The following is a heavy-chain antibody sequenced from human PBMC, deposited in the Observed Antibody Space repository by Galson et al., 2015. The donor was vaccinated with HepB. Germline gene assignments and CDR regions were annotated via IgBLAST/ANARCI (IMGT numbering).Heavy chain of an antibody. CDR1: GFSLSTRGMG. CDR2: IYWDDDK. Sequence: PALVKPTQTLTLTCTFSGFSLSTRGMGVAWIRQPPGKAPEWLAMIYWDDDKAYSPSLQSRLSIIRDTSKNQVVLTMTTMDPVDTATYYCVRTVHKYDSSGILNYWGQGTLVTVSS. J-gene: IGHJ4*02. D-gene: IGHD3-22*01. V-gene: IGHV2-5*02. CDR3: VRTVHKYDSSGILNY.